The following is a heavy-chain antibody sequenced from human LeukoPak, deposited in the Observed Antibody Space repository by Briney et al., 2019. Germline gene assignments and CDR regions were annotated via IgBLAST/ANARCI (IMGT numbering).Heavy chain of an antibody. CDR3: ARGHGQ. Sequence: GGSLRLSCAASGFTFSSHAMHWVRQAPGKGLEYVSAISSNGGSTYYANSVKGRFTISRDTSKNMLYLQMNSLTTEDTAVYYCARGHGQWGQGTLVTVSS. CDR1: GFTFSSHA. J-gene: IGHJ4*02. CDR2: ISSNGGST. V-gene: IGHV3-64*01.